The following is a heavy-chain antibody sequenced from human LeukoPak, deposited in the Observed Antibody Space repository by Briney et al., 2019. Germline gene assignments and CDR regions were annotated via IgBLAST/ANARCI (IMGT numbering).Heavy chain of an antibody. CDR1: GVSISSSY. V-gene: IGHV4-59*07. Sequence: SDTLSLTCSVSGVSISSSYWSWIRQPPGKGLEWIGYIYYIGSTNYNPSLKSRVTISIDTSNSQFSLKLTSVTAADTAVYYCASKGKLHTSYYYIDVWGKGTTVTVSS. D-gene: IGHD1-26*01. CDR2: IYYIGST. J-gene: IGHJ6*03. CDR3: ASKGKLHTSYYYIDV.